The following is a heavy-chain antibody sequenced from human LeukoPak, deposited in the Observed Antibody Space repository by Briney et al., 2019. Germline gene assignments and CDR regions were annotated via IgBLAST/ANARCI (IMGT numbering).Heavy chain of an antibody. CDR3: ARDDYSGSSRPFDY. D-gene: IGHD1-26*01. V-gene: IGHV1-2*02. CDR1: GYTFTGYF. Sequence: AASVKVSCKASGYTFTGYFLHWVRQAPGQGLEWMGWINPNSGDTTYAQRFQGRVTLTRDTSISTAYMELSSLKSDDTAVYYCARDDYSGSSRPFDYWGQGTLVTVSS. J-gene: IGHJ4*02. CDR2: INPNSGDT.